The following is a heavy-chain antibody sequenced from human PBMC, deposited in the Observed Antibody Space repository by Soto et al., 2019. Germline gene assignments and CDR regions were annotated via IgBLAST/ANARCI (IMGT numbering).Heavy chain of an antibody. J-gene: IGHJ4*02. D-gene: IGHD1-1*01. CDR1: GFTFSGYS. CDR2: ISSEGGTK. V-gene: IGHV3-30-3*01. CDR3: AREPVTTKWYFDN. Sequence: QVQLMESGGGVVQPRGSLRLSYTTSGFTFSGYSMHWFRQAPGKGLEWVAAISSEGGTKLYADSVKGRFTISRDNSKNTLYLQMNSLRAEDTAVYYCAREPVTTKWYFDNWGQGILVTVSS.